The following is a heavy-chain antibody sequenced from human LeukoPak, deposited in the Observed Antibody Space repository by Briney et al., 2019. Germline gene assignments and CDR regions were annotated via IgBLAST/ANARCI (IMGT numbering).Heavy chain of an antibody. CDR3: ARDPGSSWYRFDY. Sequence: SETLSLTCTVSGGSISSYYWSWIRQPPGKGLEWIGYIYYSGSTNYNPSLKSRVTISVDTSKNQFSLKLSSVTATDTAVYYCARDPGSSWYRFDYWGQGTLVTVSS. CDR1: GGSISSYY. CDR2: IYYSGST. D-gene: IGHD6-13*01. V-gene: IGHV4-59*01. J-gene: IGHJ4*02.